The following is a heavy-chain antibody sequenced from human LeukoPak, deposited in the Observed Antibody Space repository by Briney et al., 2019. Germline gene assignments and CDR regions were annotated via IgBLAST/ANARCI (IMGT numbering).Heavy chain of an antibody. CDR1: GGSISTSY. J-gene: IGHJ4*02. V-gene: IGHV4-59*01. CDR3: ARGDGEYTYGYYFDS. D-gene: IGHD5-18*01. Sequence: SETLSLTCTVSGGSISTSYWGWIRQPPGKGLEYIGFIYYTGSVNYNASLESRVTISLDTSKNQFSLELSAVTAADTAMYYCARGDGEYTYGYYFDSWGQGTLVTVSS. CDR2: IYYTGSV.